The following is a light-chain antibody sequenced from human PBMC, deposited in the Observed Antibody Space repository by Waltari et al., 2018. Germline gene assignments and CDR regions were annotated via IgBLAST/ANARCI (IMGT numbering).Light chain of an antibody. V-gene: IGKV4-1*01. Sequence: DIVMTQSPDSLAVSLGERATINCKSSQSVLYHSNNKNYLAWFQQRPGQPPKLLIYWTSTRASGVPDRFSGSGSGTDFTLTISSLQAEDVAVYYCQQYYTTPYTFGPGTKLEIK. CDR2: WTS. CDR1: QSVLYHSNNKNY. J-gene: IGKJ2*01. CDR3: QQYYTTPYT.